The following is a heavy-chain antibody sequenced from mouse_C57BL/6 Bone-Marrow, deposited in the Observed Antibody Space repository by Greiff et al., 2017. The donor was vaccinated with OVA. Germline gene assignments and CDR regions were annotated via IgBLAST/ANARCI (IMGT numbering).Heavy chain of an antibody. CDR1: GYTFTSYW. D-gene: IGHD2-3*01. CDR2: IDPSDSYT. V-gene: IGHV1-69*01. J-gene: IGHJ1*03. Sequence: VQLQQPGAELVMPGASVKLSCKASGYTFTSYWMHWVKQRPGQGLEWIGEIDPSDSYTNYNQKFKGKSTLTVDKSSSTSYMQLSSLTSEDSAVYYCARWGGWLLYWYFDVWGTGTTVTVSS. CDR3: ARWGGWLLYWYFDV.